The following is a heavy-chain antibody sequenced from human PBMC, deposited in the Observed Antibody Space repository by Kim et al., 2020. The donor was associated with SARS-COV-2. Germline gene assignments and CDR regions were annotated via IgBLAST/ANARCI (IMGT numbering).Heavy chain of an antibody. Sequence: ASVKVSCKVSGYTLTELSMHWVRQAPGKGLEWMGGFDPEDGETIYAQKFQGRVTMTEDTSTDTAYMELSSLRSEDTAVYYCATDRRPQYYYDSSGYRWAFDIWGQGTMVTVSS. J-gene: IGHJ3*02. CDR2: FDPEDGET. CDR1: GYTLTELS. D-gene: IGHD3-22*01. CDR3: ATDRRPQYYYDSSGYRWAFDI. V-gene: IGHV1-24*01.